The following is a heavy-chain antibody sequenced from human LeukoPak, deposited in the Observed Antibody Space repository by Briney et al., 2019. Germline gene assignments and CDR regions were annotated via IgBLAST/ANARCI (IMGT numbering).Heavy chain of an antibody. V-gene: IGHV3-7*01. Sequence: GGSLRLSCAASGFTFSSYWMSWVRQAPGKGLEWVANIKQDGSEKYYVDSVKGRFTISRDNAKNSLYLQMNSLRAEDTAVYYCARGLFWAYDFWSGYYYFDYWGQGTLVTVSS. CDR3: ARGLFWAYDFWSGYYYFDY. CDR2: IKQDGSEK. J-gene: IGHJ4*02. CDR1: GFTFSSYW. D-gene: IGHD3-3*01.